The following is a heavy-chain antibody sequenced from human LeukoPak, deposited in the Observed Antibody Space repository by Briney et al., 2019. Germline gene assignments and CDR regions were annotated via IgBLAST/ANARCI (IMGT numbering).Heavy chain of an antibody. CDR2: ISWNSGSI. Sequence: GRSLRLSCAASGFTSDDYAMHWVRQAPGKGLEWVSGISWNSGSIGYADSVKGRFTISRDNAKNSLYLQMNSLRAEDTALYYCAKGSRWHNYFDYWGQGTLVTVSS. CDR1: GFTSDDYA. V-gene: IGHV3-9*02. CDR3: AKGSRWHNYFDY. J-gene: IGHJ4*02. D-gene: IGHD5-24*01.